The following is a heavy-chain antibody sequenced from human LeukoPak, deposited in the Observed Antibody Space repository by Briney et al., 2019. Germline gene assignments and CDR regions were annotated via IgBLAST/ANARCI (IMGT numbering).Heavy chain of an antibody. CDR3: ARYTVNYYGMDV. Sequence: SETLSLTCTVSGVSISSYYWSWIRQPPGKGLEWIGYIYYSGSTNYNPSLKSRVTISVDTSKNQFSLKLSSVTAADTAVYYCARYTVNYYGMDVWGQGTTVTVSS. CDR2: IYYSGST. CDR1: GVSISSYY. V-gene: IGHV4-59*01. J-gene: IGHJ6*02.